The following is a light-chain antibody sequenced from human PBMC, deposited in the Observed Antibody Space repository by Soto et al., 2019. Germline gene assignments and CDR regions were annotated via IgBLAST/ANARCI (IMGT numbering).Light chain of an antibody. J-gene: IGLJ1*01. CDR3: QSYDSILSARYV. V-gene: IGLV1-40*01. CDR1: SSNIGAGYD. CDR2: GNI. Sequence: QAVVTQPPSVSGAPGQRVTISCTGSSSNIGAGYDVHWYQQRPGTAPKLLIFGNINRPSGVPDRFSGSKSGTSASLAITGLQAEDEGDSYCQSYDSILSARYVFGTGTKVTVL.